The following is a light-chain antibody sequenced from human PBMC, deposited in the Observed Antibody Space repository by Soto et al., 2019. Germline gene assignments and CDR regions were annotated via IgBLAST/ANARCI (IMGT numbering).Light chain of an antibody. J-gene: IGLJ1*01. V-gene: IGLV2-11*01. Sequence: QSVLTQPRSVSGSPGQSVTISCTGTSSDVGRYSFASWYQQHPGKAPKLIIYDVYKRPSGVPDRFSGSKSGNTASLTISGLQAEDETDYYCCSHAGSSVVFGNGTKVTV. CDR1: SSDVGRYSF. CDR3: CSHAGSSVV. CDR2: DVY.